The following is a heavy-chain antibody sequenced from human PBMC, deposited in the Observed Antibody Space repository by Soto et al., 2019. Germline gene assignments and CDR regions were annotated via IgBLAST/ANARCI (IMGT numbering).Heavy chain of an antibody. Sequence: QGQLQESGPGLVKPSQTLSLTCTVSGGSISSGDYYWSWIRQHPGKGLEWIGYIYYSGSTYYSPSLKSRFTISVDTSKNQFSLKLSSVTAADTAVYYCARWWSGSRQGFDLWGQGTLVTVSS. V-gene: IGHV4-31*03. CDR2: IYYSGST. CDR3: ARWWSGSRQGFDL. J-gene: IGHJ5*02. D-gene: IGHD3-3*01. CDR1: GGSISSGDYY.